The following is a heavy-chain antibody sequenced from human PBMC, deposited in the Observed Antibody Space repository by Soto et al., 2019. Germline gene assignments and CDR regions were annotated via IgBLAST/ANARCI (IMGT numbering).Heavy chain of an antibody. Sequence: PSETLSLTCAVYGGSFSDYYWSWIRQPPGKGLEWIGEINHSGSTNYNPSLKSRVTISLDTSKNQFSLKLSSVTAADTVVYYCAREKTVTTGIDYWGQGTLVTVSS. CDR1: GGSFSDYY. D-gene: IGHD4-4*01. V-gene: IGHV4-34*01. J-gene: IGHJ4*02. CDR3: AREKTVTTGIDY. CDR2: INHSGST.